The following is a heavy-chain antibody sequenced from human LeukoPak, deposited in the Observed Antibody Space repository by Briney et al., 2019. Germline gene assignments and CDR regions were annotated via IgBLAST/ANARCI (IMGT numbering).Heavy chain of an antibody. CDR2: INHSGST. Sequence: SETLSLTCAVYGGSFSGYYWSWIRQPPGKGLEWIGEINHSGSTNYNPSLKSRVTISVDTSKNQFSLKLSSVTAADTAVYYCARGRGYCSSTSCYTGSDYWGQGTLVTVSS. D-gene: IGHD2-2*02. V-gene: IGHV4-34*01. CDR3: ARGRGYCSSTSCYTGSDY. J-gene: IGHJ4*02. CDR1: GGSFSGYY.